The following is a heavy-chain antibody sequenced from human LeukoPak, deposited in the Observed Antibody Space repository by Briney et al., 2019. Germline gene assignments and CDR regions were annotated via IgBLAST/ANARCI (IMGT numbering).Heavy chain of an antibody. Sequence: GGSLRLSCAASGFTFSSYAMSWVRQAPGKGLEWVSAISGSGGSTYYADSVKGRFTISRDNSKNTLYLQMNSLRAEDTAVYYCAKDLEGSYSVYYYYYGMDVWGQGTTVTVSS. J-gene: IGHJ6*02. V-gene: IGHV3-23*01. CDR1: GFTFSSYA. CDR3: AKDLEGSYSVYYYYYGMDV. D-gene: IGHD1-26*01. CDR2: ISGSGGST.